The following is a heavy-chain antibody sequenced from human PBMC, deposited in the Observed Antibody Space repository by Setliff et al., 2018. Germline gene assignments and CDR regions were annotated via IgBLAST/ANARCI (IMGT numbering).Heavy chain of an antibody. J-gene: IGHJ4*02. CDR3: AGHFRSSKVQFLEYLTDYYFDS. CDR2: IYHRGST. D-gene: IGHD3-3*01. Sequence: SETLSLTCTVSGGSIRSSNYYWGWIRQPPGKGLEWIGSIYHRGSTYYNPSLKSRVTISVDTSNNHFSLKLSSVTAADTAVYYCAGHFRSSKVQFLEYLTDYYFDSWGQGTLVTVSS. CDR1: GGSIRSSNYY. V-gene: IGHV4-39*01.